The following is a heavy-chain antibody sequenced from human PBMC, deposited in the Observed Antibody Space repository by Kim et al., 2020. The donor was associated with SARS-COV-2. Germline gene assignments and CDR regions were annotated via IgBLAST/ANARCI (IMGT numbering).Heavy chain of an antibody. CDR3: SRAITYYDFWSGYPNTNN. Sequence: SETLSLTCAVYGGSFSGYYWSWIRQPPGKGLEWIGEINHSGSTNYNPSLKSRVTISVDTSKNQFSLKLSSVTAADTAVHYCSRAITYYDFWSGYPNTNN. V-gene: IGHV4-34*01. CDR2: INHSGST. CDR1: GGSFSGYY. J-gene: IGHJ5*01. D-gene: IGHD3-3*01.